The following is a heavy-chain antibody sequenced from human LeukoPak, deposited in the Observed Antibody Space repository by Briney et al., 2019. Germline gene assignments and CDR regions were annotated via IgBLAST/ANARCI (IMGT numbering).Heavy chain of an antibody. CDR2: IYHSGST. D-gene: IGHD3-10*01. V-gene: IGHV4-59*01. CDR3: ARGMLLWFGELLDRGWFDP. Sequence: SETLSLTCTVSGGSISGYYWTWVRQPPGKGLEWIGYIYHSGSTTYNPSLKSRVTTSVDMSKNQFYLKLTSVTAADAAVYYCARGMLLWFGELLDRGWFDPWGQGTLVTVSS. CDR1: GGSISGYY. J-gene: IGHJ5*02.